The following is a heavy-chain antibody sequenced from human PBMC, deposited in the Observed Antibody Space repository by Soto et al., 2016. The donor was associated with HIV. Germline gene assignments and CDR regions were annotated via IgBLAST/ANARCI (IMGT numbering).Heavy chain of an antibody. J-gene: IGHJ6*04. CDR2: IYYSGST. V-gene: IGHV4-59*01. Sequence: QVQLRESGPGLVKPSETLSLNCTVSGTPMSTYYWSWIRQTPGKELEWIGNIYYSGSTNYNPSFKSRITILVDMSKSQFFLKMSSVSAADTAVYYCARVLAMTYFLTGHSPNIHDVWGKGARVIVSS. D-gene: IGHD3-9*01. CDR3: ARVLAMTYFLTGHSPNIHDV. CDR1: GTPMSTYY.